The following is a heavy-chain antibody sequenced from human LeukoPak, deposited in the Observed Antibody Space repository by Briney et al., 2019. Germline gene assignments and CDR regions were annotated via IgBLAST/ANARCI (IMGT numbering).Heavy chain of an antibody. CDR2: ISAYNGNT. D-gene: IGHD5-12*01. Sequence: ASVKVSCKASGYTFTSYGISWVRQAPGQGLEWIGWISAYNGNTNYAQKLQGRVTMTTDTSTSTAYMELRSLRSDDTAVYYCARGTKVATTLGGLYYFDYWGQGTLVTVSS. J-gene: IGHJ4*02. V-gene: IGHV1-18*01. CDR1: GYTFTSYG. CDR3: ARGTKVATTLGGLYYFDY.